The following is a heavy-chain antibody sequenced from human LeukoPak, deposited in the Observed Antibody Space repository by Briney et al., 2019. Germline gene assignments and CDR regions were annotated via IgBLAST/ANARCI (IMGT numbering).Heavy chain of an antibody. Sequence: GGSLRLSCAASGFTVSSNYMSWVRQAPGKGLEWVSVIYSGGSTYYADSVKGRFTISRDNSKNTLYLQMNSLRAEDSAVYYCARGGILGYCSSTSCHLDYWGQGTLVTVSS. D-gene: IGHD2-2*01. J-gene: IGHJ4*02. CDR3: ARGGILGYCSSTSCHLDY. V-gene: IGHV3-66*02. CDR2: IYSGGST. CDR1: GFTVSSNY.